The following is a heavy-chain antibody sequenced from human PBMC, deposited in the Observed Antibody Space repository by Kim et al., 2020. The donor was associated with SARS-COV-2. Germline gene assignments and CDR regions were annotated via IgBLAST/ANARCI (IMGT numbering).Heavy chain of an antibody. D-gene: IGHD3-3*01. J-gene: IGHJ4*02. CDR1: GFTFNTFSDYW. Sequence: GGSLRLSCAASGFTFNTFSDYWMHWVRQVPGKGLVWVSRIDGAGSGTSYADSVKGRFTISRDNAKNTVSLQMNSLRHEDTAVYYCATIFDYWGQGNLVTVSS. CDR2: IDGAGSGT. CDR3: ATIFDY. V-gene: IGHV3-74*01.